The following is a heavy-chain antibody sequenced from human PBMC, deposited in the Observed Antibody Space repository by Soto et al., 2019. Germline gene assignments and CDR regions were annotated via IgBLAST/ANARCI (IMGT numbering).Heavy chain of an antibody. CDR3: ARAFIAAAGNLDY. D-gene: IGHD6-13*01. J-gene: IGHJ4*02. V-gene: IGHV1-69*04. Sequence: ASVKVSCKASGGTFSSYAISWVRQAPGQGLEWMGRIIPILGIANYAQKFQGRVTITADKSTSTAYMELSSLRSEDTAVYYCARAFIAAAGNLDYWGQGTLVTVSS. CDR2: IIPILGIA. CDR1: GGTFSSYA.